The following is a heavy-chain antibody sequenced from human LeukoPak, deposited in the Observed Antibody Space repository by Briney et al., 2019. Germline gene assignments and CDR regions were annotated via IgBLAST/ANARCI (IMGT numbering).Heavy chain of an antibody. J-gene: IGHJ6*02. V-gene: IGHV4-59*01. CDR2: IYYSGST. CDR3: ASRSGTGYYYYGMDV. CDR1: GGSISSYY. D-gene: IGHD1-14*01. Sequence: SETLSLTCTVSGGSISSYYWSWIRQPPGKGLEWIGYIYYSGSTNYNPSLKSRVTISVDTSKNQFSLKLSSVTAADTAVYYCASRSGTGYYYYGMDVWGQGTTDTVSS.